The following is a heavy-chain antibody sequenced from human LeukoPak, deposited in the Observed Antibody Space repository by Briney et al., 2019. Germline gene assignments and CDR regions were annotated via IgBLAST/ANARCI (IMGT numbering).Heavy chain of an antibody. CDR3: ARAYPKRYCSGGSCQQNWFDP. CDR2: ISSSGSTI. Sequence: GGSLRLSCAASGFTFSDYYMSWLRQAPGKGLEWVSYISSSGSTIYYADSVKGRFTISRDNAKNSLYLQMNSLRAEDTAVYYCARAYPKRYCSGGSCQQNWFDPWGQGTLVTVYS. CDR1: GFTFSDYY. J-gene: IGHJ5*02. V-gene: IGHV3-11*01. D-gene: IGHD2-15*01.